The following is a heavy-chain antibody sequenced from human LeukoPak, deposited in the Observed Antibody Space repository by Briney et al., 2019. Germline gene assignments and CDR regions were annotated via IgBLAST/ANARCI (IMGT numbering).Heavy chain of an antibody. CDR3: AGDILTGYAVGYYGMDV. Sequence: ASVKVSCKASGYTFTSYAMHWVRQAPGQRLEWMGWINAGNGNTKYSQKFQGRVTITRDTSASTAYMELSSLRSEDAAVYYCAGDILTGYAVGYYGMDVWGQGTTVTVSS. D-gene: IGHD3-9*01. CDR2: INAGNGNT. CDR1: GYTFTSYA. V-gene: IGHV1-3*01. J-gene: IGHJ6*02.